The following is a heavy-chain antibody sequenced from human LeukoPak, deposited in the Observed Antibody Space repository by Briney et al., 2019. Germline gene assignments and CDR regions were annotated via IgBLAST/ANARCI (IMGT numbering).Heavy chain of an antibody. CDR1: GFTFSSYG. CDR3: ARGFHSGSYSADY. CDR2: IRYDGSNK. J-gene: IGHJ4*02. D-gene: IGHD1-26*01. V-gene: IGHV3-30*02. Sequence: PGGSLRLSCAASGFTFSSYGMHWVRQAPGKGLEWVAFIRYDGSNKYYADSVKGRFTISRDNSKNTLYLQMNSLRAEDTAVYYCARGFHSGSYSADYWGQGTLVTVSS.